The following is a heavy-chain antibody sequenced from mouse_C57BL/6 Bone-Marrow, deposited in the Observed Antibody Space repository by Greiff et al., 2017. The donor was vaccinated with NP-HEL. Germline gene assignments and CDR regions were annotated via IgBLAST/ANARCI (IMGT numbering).Heavy chain of an antibody. J-gene: IGHJ3*01. CDR1: GYTFTSYW. CDR2: IHPNSGST. CDR3: ARRRILLLFAY. Sequence: QVQLQQPGAELVKPGASVKLSCKASGYTFTSYWMHWVKQRPGQGLEWIGMIHPNSGSTNYNEKFKSKATLTVDKSSSTAYMQLSSLTSEDSAVYDVARRRILLLFAYWGQGTLVTVSA. D-gene: IGHD2-10*01. V-gene: IGHV1-64*01.